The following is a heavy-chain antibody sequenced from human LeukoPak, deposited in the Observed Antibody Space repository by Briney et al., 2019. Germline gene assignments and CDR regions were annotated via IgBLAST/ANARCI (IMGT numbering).Heavy chain of an antibody. CDR3: ARHSTFFGVVIIKGRVRGPFDY. CDR1: GDSISRYY. Sequence: PSETLSLTCVVSGDSISRYYWSWIRQPPGKGLEWIGYIYWSGSTIYSPSFKSRVTMSVDSSRNHLSLKLSSVTAADTAVYYCARHSTFFGVVIIKGRVRGPFDYWGQGTLVTVSS. J-gene: IGHJ4*02. D-gene: IGHD3-3*01. V-gene: IGHV4-59*08. CDR2: IYWSGST.